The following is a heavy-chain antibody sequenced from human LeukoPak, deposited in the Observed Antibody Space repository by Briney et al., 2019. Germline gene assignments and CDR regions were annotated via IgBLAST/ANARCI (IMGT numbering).Heavy chain of an antibody. CDR2: IYPGDSDT. CDR3: ARHPPDYYDSSGYPPDY. CDR1: GYSFTSYW. Sequence: GESLKISCKGSGYSFTSYWIGWGRQMPGKGAEWMGIIYPGDSDTRYSPSFQGQVTISADKSISTAYLQWSSLKASDTAMYYCARHPPDYYDSSGYPPDYWGQGTLVTVSS. J-gene: IGHJ4*02. D-gene: IGHD3-22*01. V-gene: IGHV5-51*01.